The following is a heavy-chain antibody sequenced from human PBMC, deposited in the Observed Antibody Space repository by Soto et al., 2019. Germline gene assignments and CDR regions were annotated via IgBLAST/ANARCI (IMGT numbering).Heavy chain of an antibody. CDR3: ASDVDTAMATVWFDP. CDR2: ISAYNGNT. V-gene: IGHV1-18*04. CDR1: GYTFTSYG. Sequence: ASVKVSCKASGYTFTSYGISWVRQAPGQGLEWMGWISAYNGNTNYAQKLQGRVTMTTDTSTSTAYMELRSLRSDDTAVYYCASDVDTAMATVWFDPWGQGTLVTVSS. J-gene: IGHJ5*02. D-gene: IGHD5-18*01.